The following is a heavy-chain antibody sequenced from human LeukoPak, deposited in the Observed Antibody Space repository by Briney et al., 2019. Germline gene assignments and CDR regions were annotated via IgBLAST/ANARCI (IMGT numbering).Heavy chain of an antibody. CDR2: IFYSGSGST. CDR1: GGSLSLYH. J-gene: IGHJ3*02. Sequence: SENLSLTCTVSGGSLSLYHWSWLRQPPGKGLEWIGCIFYSGSGSTNYNPSLKSRVTISLDTSKNQFSLNLTSVSAADTAVYYCARGVVILTNDAFDIWGQGTMVTVSS. D-gene: IGHD1-1*01. V-gene: IGHV4-59*01. CDR3: ARGVVILTNDAFDI.